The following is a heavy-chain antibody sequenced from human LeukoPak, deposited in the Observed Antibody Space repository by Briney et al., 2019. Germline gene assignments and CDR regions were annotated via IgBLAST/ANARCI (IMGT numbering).Heavy chain of an antibody. D-gene: IGHD2-2*02. CDR1: GGSISSYY. CDR2: IYTSGST. Sequence: SETLSLTCTVSGGSISSYYWSWIRQPAGKGLEWIGRIYTSGSTNYNPSLKSRVTMSVDTSKNQFSLKLSSVTAADTAVYYCARSVMYCSSTSCYTDFDYWGQGTLVTVSS. V-gene: IGHV4-4*07. J-gene: IGHJ4*02. CDR3: ARSVMYCSSTSCYTDFDY.